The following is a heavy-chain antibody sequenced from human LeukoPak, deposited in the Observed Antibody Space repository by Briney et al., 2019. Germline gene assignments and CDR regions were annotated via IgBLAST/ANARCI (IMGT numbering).Heavy chain of an antibody. J-gene: IGHJ3*02. D-gene: IGHD1-14*01. CDR3: ARDPRTSRAFDI. CDR1: GGSISSYY. CDR2: IYHSGST. Sequence: SETLSLTCTVSGGSISSYYWSWIRQPPGKGLEWIGYIYHSGSTYYNPSLKSRVTISVDRSKNQFSLKLSSVTAADTAVYYCARDPRTSRAFDIWGQGTMVTVSS. V-gene: IGHV4-59*12.